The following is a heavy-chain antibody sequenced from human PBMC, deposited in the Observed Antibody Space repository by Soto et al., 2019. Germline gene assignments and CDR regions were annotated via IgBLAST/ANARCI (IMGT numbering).Heavy chain of an antibody. J-gene: IGHJ5*02. Sequence: EVQLLESGGGLVKPGGSLRLSCAASGFAFGRYALSWVRQAPGKGLEWVSAMGGSVDSKSNADSVKGRFTISRDDPKNTLFLEMNSLRPEDTAIYFCARDQISGWYDNWGQGTLVTVSS. CDR1: GFAFGRYA. CDR2: MGGSVDSK. D-gene: IGHD6-19*01. CDR3: ARDQISGWYDN. V-gene: IGHV3-23*01.